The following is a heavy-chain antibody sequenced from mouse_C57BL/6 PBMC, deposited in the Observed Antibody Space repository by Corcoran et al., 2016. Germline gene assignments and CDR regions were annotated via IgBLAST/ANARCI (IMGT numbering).Heavy chain of an antibody. CDR1: GYTFTDYN. Sequence: EVQLQQSGPELVKPGASVKMSCKASGYTFTDYNMHWVKQSHGKSLEWIGYINPNNGGTSYNQKFKGKATLTVNKSSSTAYMELRSLTSEDSAVYDCARGGWAAWFSYWCQGTLVIVSA. J-gene: IGHJ3*01. CDR2: INPNNGGT. CDR3: ARGGWAAWFSY. D-gene: IGHD3-3*01. V-gene: IGHV1-22*01.